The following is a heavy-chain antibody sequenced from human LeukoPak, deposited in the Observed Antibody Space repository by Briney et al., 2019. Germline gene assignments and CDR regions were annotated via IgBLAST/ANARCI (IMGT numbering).Heavy chain of an antibody. J-gene: IGHJ5*02. D-gene: IGHD6-13*01. Sequence: PGGSLRLSCAASGFTFSGSAMHWVRQASGKGLEWVGRIRSKANSYATAYAASVKGRFTISRDDSKNTAYLQMNSLKTEDTAVYYCTRRAAGGYFDPWGQGTLVTVSS. V-gene: IGHV3-73*01. CDR1: GFTFSGSA. CDR3: TRRAAGGYFDP. CDR2: IRSKANSYAT.